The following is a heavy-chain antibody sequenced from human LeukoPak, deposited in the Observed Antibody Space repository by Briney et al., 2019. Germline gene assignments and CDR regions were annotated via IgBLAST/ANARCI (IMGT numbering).Heavy chain of an antibody. CDR2: IYTSGST. CDR3: ARYYGGYYYYMDG. V-gene: IGHV4-4*07. Sequence: PSETLSLTCTVSGGSISNYWSWIRQPAGKGLEWIGHIYTSGSTNYNPSLKSRVTMSVDTSKNQFSLKLSSVTAADTAVYYCARYYGGYYYYMDGWGKGTTVTVSS. CDR1: GGSISNY. J-gene: IGHJ6*03. D-gene: IGHD4-23*01.